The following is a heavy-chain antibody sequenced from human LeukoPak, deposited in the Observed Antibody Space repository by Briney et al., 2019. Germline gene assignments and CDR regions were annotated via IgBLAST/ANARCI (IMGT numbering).Heavy chain of an antibody. J-gene: IGHJ5*02. CDR1: GFTFSSYN. CDR3: AKAYGDYVIGWFDP. CDR2: ITSSSSYT. Sequence: PGGSLRLSCAASGFTFSSYNMNWVRQAPGKGLEWVSSITSSSSYTFYADSVKGRFTISRDNAKNSLYLQMNSLRAEDTAVYYCAKAYGDYVIGWFDPWGQGTLVTVSS. D-gene: IGHD4-17*01. V-gene: IGHV3-21*04.